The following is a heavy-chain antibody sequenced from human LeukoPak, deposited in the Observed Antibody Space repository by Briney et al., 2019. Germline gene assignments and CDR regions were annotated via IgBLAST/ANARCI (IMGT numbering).Heavy chain of an antibody. CDR2: INHSGST. CDR1: GGSFSGYY. D-gene: IGHD3-16*02. CDR3: ARGPVTYDYVWGSYRSSYYFDY. Sequence: SETLSLTCAVYGGSFSGYYWSWIRQPPGKGLEWIGEINHSGSTNYNPSLKSRVTISVDTSKNQFSLELSSVTAADTAVYYCARGPVTYDYVWGSYRSSYYFDYWGQGTLVTVSS. J-gene: IGHJ4*02. V-gene: IGHV4-34*01.